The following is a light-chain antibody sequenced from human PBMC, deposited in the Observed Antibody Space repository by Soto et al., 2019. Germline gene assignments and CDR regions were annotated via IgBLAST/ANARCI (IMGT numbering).Light chain of an antibody. CDR1: QTISSW. Sequence: DIQLTQYPSTLSGSLLEGIHIXCRASQTISSWLAWYQQKPGKAPKLLIYKASTLKSGVPSRFSGSGSGTEFTLTISSLQPDDFATYYCQHYNSYSEAFGQGTKVDI. CDR2: KAS. CDR3: QHYNSYSEA. J-gene: IGKJ1*01. V-gene: IGKV1-5*03.